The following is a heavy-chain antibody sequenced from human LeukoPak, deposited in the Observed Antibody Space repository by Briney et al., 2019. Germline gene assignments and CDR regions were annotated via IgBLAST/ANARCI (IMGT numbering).Heavy chain of an antibody. Sequence: SETLSLTCTVSGGSISSGSYCWSWIRQPAGNGLEWIGRIYTSGSTNYNPSLKSRVTISVDTSKNQFSLKLSSVTAADTAVYYCARDRYGSGSYCPPHTPWFDPWGQGTLVTVSS. D-gene: IGHD3-10*01. J-gene: IGHJ5*02. V-gene: IGHV4-61*02. CDR3: ARDRYGSGSYCPPHTPWFDP. CDR2: IYTSGST. CDR1: GGSISSGSYC.